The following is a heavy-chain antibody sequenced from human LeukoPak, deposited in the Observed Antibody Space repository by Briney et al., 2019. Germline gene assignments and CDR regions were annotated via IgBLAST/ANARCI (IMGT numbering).Heavy chain of an antibody. Sequence: GGSLRLSCAASGFTFDDYAMHWVRQAPGKGLEWVSGISWNSGSIGYADSVEGRFTISRDNSKNTLYLQMNSLRAEDTAVYYCARDITDSGTTDAFDIWGQGTMVTVSS. CDR2: ISWNSGSI. CDR3: ARDITDSGTTDAFDI. J-gene: IGHJ3*02. D-gene: IGHD1-26*01. CDR1: GFTFDDYA. V-gene: IGHV3-9*01.